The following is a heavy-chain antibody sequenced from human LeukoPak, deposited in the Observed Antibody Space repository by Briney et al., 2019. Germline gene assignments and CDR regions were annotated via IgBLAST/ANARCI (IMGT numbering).Heavy chain of an antibody. CDR3: AKVRSLSYGSGSHDDWFDP. CDR1: GFTFASYV. J-gene: IGHJ5*02. V-gene: IGHV3-23*01. Sequence: GGSLRLSCAASGFTFASYVMSWVRQAPGKRLEWVSAISGSGGTTYYGDSVKGRFTISRDNSNDTVYLQMNCLRVEDTAVYYCAKVRSLSYGSGSHDDWFDPWGQGTLVTVFS. D-gene: IGHD3-10*01. CDR2: ISGSGGTT.